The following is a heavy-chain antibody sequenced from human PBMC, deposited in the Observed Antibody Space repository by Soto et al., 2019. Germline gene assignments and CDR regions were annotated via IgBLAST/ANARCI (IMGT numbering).Heavy chain of an antibody. Sequence: EVRLVESGGGLGQPGGSLRLSCAVSGFTFSNYYMQWVRQGPGKGLVYVARIDFDGRSTVHADSVKGRFTISRDNAKNTLYVQMNRLGAEDTGVYYCARGGSTSRLGALDLWGQGTLVTVSS. CDR1: GFTFSNYY. J-gene: IGHJ5*02. D-gene: IGHD3-10*01. V-gene: IGHV3-74*01. CDR3: ARGGSTSRLGALDL. CDR2: IDFDGRST.